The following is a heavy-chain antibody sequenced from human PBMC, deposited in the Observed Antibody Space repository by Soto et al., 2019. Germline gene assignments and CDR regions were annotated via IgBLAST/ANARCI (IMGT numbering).Heavy chain of an antibody. V-gene: IGHV6-1*01. CDR2: TYYRSKWYN. CDR1: GDSVSSNSAA. D-gene: IGHD6-6*01. J-gene: IGHJ5*02. Sequence: SQTLSLTCAISGDSVSSNSAAWNWIRQSPSRGLEWLGRTYYRSKWYNDYAVSVKSRITINPDTSKNQFSLQLNSVTPEDTAVYYCASSGFPYSSSIGWFDPWGQGTLVTVSS. CDR3: ASSGFPYSSSIGWFDP.